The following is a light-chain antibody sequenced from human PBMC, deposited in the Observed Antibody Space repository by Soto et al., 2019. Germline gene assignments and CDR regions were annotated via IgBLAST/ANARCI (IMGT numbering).Light chain of an antibody. V-gene: IGLV7-46*01. Sequence: QTVVTQEPSLTVSPGGTVTLTCGSTTGAVTSDHYPYWFQLKPGQAPRTLIFDTKHKHSWTPVRFSGSLLGDKAALTLAGAQPEDEAEYYCLLSYSGTRGVFGTGTKVTVL. CDR3: LLSYSGTRGV. J-gene: IGLJ1*01. CDR2: DTK. CDR1: TGAVTSDHY.